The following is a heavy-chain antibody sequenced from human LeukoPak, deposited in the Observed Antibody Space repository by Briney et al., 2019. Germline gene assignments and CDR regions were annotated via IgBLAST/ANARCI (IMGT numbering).Heavy chain of an antibody. D-gene: IGHD3-22*01. J-gene: IGHJ4*02. CDR1: GFTFSSYA. CDR3: ARDPVPLRSYDSSGYLDY. CDR2: ISYDGSNK. V-gene: IGHV3-30-3*01. Sequence: GGSLRLSCAASGFTFSSYAMHWVRQAPGKGLEWVAVISYDGSNKYYADSVKGRFTISRDNSKNTLYLQMNSLRAEDTAVYYCARDPVPLRSYDSSGYLDYWGQGTLVTVSS.